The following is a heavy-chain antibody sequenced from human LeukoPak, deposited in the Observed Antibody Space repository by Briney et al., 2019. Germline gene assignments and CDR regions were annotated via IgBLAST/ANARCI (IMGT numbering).Heavy chain of an antibody. D-gene: IGHD2-15*01. J-gene: IGHJ6*02. CDR3: ARTDPPAATYYYYGMDL. V-gene: IGHV1-18*01. CDR2: ISAYNGNT. Sequence: ASVKVSCKASGYTFTSYGISWVRQAPGQGLEWMGWISAYNGNTNYAQKLQGRVTMTTDTSTSTAYMELRSLRSDDTAVYYCARTDPPAATYYYYGMDLWGQGTTVTVSS. CDR1: GYTFTSYG.